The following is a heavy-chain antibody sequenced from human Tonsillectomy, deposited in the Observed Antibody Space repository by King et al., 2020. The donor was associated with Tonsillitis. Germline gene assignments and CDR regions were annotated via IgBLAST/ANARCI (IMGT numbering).Heavy chain of an antibody. Sequence: VQLVESGGGVVQPGRSLRLSCAASGFTFSDYSMHWVRQAPGKGLEWVALISYDGTNKYYADSVKGRFTISRDNSKNTLYLQMNSLRAEDTAVYYCARGPYRSSSGYDHLDSWGQGTLVTVSS. CDR2: ISYDGTNK. CDR3: ARGPYRSSSGYDHLDS. V-gene: IGHV3-30*04. J-gene: IGHJ4*02. CDR1: GFTFSDYS. D-gene: IGHD5-12*01.